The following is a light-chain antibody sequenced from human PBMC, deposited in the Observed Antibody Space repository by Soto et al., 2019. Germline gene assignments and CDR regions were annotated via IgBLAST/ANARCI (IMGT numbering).Light chain of an antibody. V-gene: IGLV1-40*01. J-gene: IGLJ2*01. CDR2: GYT. CDR3: QSYDSSLNAVI. CDR1: SSNIGTDYD. Sequence: QSVLTQPPSVSGAPGQRVTLSCIGSSSNIGTDYDVHWYRHVPGTAPKLLIYGYTNRPSRVPERFSGSRSGSSASLVITDLQAEDEGHYFCQSYDSSLNAVIFGGGTKLTVL.